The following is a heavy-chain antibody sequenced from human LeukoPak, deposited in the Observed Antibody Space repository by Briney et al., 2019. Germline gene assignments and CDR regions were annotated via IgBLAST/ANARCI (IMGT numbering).Heavy chain of an antibody. CDR1: GGSFSGYY. J-gene: IGHJ4*02. Sequence: SEALSLTCAVYGGSFSGYYWSWIRQPPGKGLEWIGEINHSGSTNYNPSLKSRVTISVDTSKNQFSLKLSSVTAADTAVYYCARTEEFGVVYYFDYWGQGTLVTVSS. V-gene: IGHV4-34*01. CDR2: INHSGST. D-gene: IGHD3-3*01. CDR3: ARTEEFGVVYYFDY.